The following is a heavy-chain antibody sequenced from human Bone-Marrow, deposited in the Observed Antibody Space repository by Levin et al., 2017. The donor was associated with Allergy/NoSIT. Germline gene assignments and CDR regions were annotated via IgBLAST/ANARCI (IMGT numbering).Heavy chain of an antibody. Sequence: GESLKISCADSGFTFSGHAMHWVRQAPGKGLEWVSTISGSGRSTLYADSVRGRFTISRAESRNTLFLQMNRLRAEDTAVYYCAEDDSSGYIAYWGQGTLVTVSS. CDR3: AEDDSSGYIAY. CDR2: ISGSGRST. J-gene: IGHJ4*02. V-gene: IGHV3-23*01. D-gene: IGHD3-22*01. CDR1: GFTFSGHA.